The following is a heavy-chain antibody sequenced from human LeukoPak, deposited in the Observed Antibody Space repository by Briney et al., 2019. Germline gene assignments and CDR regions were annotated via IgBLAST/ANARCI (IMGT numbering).Heavy chain of an antibody. J-gene: IGHJ4*02. CDR1: GYAFTSYG. D-gene: IGHD1-26*01. CDR3: ARPEKYSGSYYYDY. V-gene: IGHV1-18*01. Sequence: ASVKVSCKASGYAFTSYGISWVRQAPGQGLEWMGWISAYNGNTNYAQKLQGRATMTTDTSTSTAYMELRSLRSDDTAVYYCARPEKYSGSYYYDYWGQGTLVTVSS. CDR2: ISAYNGNT.